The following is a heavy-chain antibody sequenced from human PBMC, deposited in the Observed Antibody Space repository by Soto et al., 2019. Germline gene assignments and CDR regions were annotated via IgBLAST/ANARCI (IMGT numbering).Heavy chain of an antibody. Sequence: SGPTLVNPTQTLTLTCTFSGFSLSTSGMCVSRIRQPPGKAIEWLARIDWDDDKYYSTSLKTRLTISKDTSKNQVVLTMTNMVPEDTAVYYCISTLGARFDYWGQGTLVTVSS. D-gene: IGHD3-3*02. CDR3: ISTLGARFDY. J-gene: IGHJ4*02. CDR1: GFSLSTSGMC. CDR2: IDWDDDK. V-gene: IGHV2-70*02.